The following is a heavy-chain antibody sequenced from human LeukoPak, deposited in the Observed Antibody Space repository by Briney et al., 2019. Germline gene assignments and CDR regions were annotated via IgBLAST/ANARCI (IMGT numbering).Heavy chain of an antibody. CDR2: ISSSSSYI. CDR3: ARGPRGIVVVPAAIAY. CDR1: GFTFSSYS. Sequence: GGSLRLSCAASGFTFSSYSMNWVRQAPGKGLEWVSSISSSSSYIYYADSVKGRFTISRDNAKNSLYLQMNSLGAEDTAAYYCARGPRGIVVVPAAIAYWGQGTLVTVSS. J-gene: IGHJ4*02. D-gene: IGHD2-2*02. V-gene: IGHV3-21*01.